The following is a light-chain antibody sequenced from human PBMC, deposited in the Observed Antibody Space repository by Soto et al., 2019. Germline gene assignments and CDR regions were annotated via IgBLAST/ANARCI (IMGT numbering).Light chain of an antibody. CDR2: DVS. V-gene: IGKV1-5*01. CDR3: QQYTNYPLT. CDR1: QSISSW. Sequence: DIQMTQSPPTLSASVGDRVTITCRASQSISSWLAWYQQRPGKAPNLLIYDVSSLESGVPSRFSGSGSGTEFTLTISSLQPDDFATYYCQQYTNYPLTFGRGTKVEIK. J-gene: IGKJ1*01.